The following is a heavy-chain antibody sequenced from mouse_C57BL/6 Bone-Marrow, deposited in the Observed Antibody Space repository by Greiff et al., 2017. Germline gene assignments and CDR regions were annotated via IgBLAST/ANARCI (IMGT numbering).Heavy chain of an antibody. CDR1: GFSLTSYG. CDR2: IWAGGST. Sequence: VMLVESGPGLVAPSQSLSITCTVSGFSLTSYGVHWVRQPPGKGLEWLGVIWAGGSTNYNSALMSRLSISKDNSKSQVFLKMNSLQTDDTAMYYSARERYDPYFDYWGQGTTLTVSS. V-gene: IGHV2-9*02. D-gene: IGHD2-14*01. CDR3: ARERYDPYFDY. J-gene: IGHJ2*01.